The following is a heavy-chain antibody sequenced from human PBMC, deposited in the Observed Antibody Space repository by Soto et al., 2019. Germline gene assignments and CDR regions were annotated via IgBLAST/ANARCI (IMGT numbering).Heavy chain of an antibody. D-gene: IGHD3-22*01. Sequence: GGSLRLSCAASGFTFSNYAMSWVRQAPGKGLEWVSGIGGRATSAYYADSVKGRFAISRDNAYNTLFLQLNSLRAEDTAVYYCAKSRYSDSSGDYYDFWGQGTLVTVSS. J-gene: IGHJ4*02. CDR2: IGGRATSA. CDR1: GFTFSNYA. CDR3: AKSRYSDSSGDYYDF. V-gene: IGHV3-23*01.